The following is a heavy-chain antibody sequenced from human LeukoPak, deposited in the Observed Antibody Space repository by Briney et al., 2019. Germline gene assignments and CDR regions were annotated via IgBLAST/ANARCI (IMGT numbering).Heavy chain of an antibody. CDR2: INPNSGGT. Sequence: GASVKVSCKASGHTFTGYYMHWVRQAPGQGLEWMGWINPNSGGTNYAQKFQGRVTMTRDTSISTAYMELSRLRSDDTAVYYCARASPVVYDAFDIWGQGTMVTVSS. CDR1: GHTFTGYY. D-gene: IGHD3-22*01. V-gene: IGHV1-2*02. CDR3: ARASPVVYDAFDI. J-gene: IGHJ3*02.